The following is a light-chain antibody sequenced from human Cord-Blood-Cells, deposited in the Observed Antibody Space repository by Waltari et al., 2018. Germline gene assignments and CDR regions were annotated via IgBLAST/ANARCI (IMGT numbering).Light chain of an antibody. V-gene: IGLV2-14*01. J-gene: IGLJ2*01. CDR1: SSDLGGYNS. CDR2: DVS. Sequence: QSALTPPASVPGSPGQSITISCTGTSSDLGGYNSASWYQQHPGKAPKLMIYDVSKRPSGVSNRFSGSESGNTASLTISGLQAEDEADYYCSSYTSSSTLVFGGGTKLTVL. CDR3: SSYTSSSTLV.